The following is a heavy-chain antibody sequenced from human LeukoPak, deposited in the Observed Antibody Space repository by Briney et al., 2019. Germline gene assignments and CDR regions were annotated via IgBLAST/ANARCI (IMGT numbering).Heavy chain of an antibody. CDR3: ARVGISSDNWFDP. CDR1: GYTFTGYY. Sequence: ASVKVSCKASGYTFTGYYMHWVRQAPGQGLEWMGWINPNSGGTNYAQKFQGRVTMTRDTSISTAYMELSRLRSEDTAVYYCARVGISSDNWFDPWGQGTLVTVSS. J-gene: IGHJ5*02. CDR2: INPNSGGT. D-gene: IGHD3-22*01. V-gene: IGHV1-2*02.